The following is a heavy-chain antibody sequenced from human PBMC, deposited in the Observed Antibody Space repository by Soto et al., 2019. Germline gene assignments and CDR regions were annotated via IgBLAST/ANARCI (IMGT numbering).Heavy chain of an antibody. CDR2: IYYSGST. Sequence: QVQLQESGPGLVKPSETLSLTCTVSGGSVSSDSYYWSWIRQPPGKGLEWIGYIYYSGSTKYNPYLKSRVTISVDTSKNQFSLKLSSVTAADTAVYFCARDHGWGVVPPKWDNWFDPWGQGTLVTVSS. CDR1: GGSVSSDSYY. J-gene: IGHJ5*02. D-gene: IGHD2-15*01. V-gene: IGHV4-61*01. CDR3: ARDHGWGVVPPKWDNWFDP.